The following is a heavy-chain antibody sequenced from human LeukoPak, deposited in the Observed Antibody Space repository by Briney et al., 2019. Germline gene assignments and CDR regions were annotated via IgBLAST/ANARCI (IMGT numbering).Heavy chain of an antibody. CDR2: ISSSSYDM. V-gene: IGHV3-21*03. CDR3: ARVATSGY. Sequence: GGSLRLSCAASGFTFSTNSMNWIPQVPGKGLEWVSSISSSSYDMYYTDSVKGRFTISRDNAKNLLYLQMDSLRAEDTGVYYCARVATSGYWGQGTLVTVSS. J-gene: IGHJ4*02. CDR1: GFTFSTNS. D-gene: IGHD7-27*01.